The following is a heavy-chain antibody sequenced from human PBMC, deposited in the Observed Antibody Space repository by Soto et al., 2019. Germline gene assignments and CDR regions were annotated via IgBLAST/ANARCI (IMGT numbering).Heavy chain of an antibody. CDR2: ISGSGGST. V-gene: IGHV3-23*01. CDR3: AKPGMSGYDPHGFDY. Sequence: GGSLRLSCAASRFTFSSYSMNWVRQAPGKGLEWVSAISGSGGSTYYADSVKGRFTISRDNSKNTLYLQMNSLRAEDTAVYYCAKPGMSGYDPHGFDYWGQGTLVTVSS. CDR1: RFTFSSYS. D-gene: IGHD5-12*01. J-gene: IGHJ4*02.